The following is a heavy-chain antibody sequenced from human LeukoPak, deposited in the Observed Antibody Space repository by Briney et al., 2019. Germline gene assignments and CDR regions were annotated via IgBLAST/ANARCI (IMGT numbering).Heavy chain of an antibody. CDR3: AKDRRDADYEFYFDY. Sequence: GGSLRLSCVASGFTFSDYYMSWIRQAPGKGLEWVSYISSSGSTIYYADSVKGRFTISRDSAKNSLYLQMTSLRAEDTAVYYCAKDRRDADYEFYFDYWGQGTLVTVSS. J-gene: IGHJ4*02. D-gene: IGHD4-17*01. CDR2: ISSSGSTI. CDR1: GFTFSDYY. V-gene: IGHV3-11*04.